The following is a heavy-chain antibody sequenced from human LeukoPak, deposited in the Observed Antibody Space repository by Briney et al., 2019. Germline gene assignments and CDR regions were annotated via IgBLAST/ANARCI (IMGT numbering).Heavy chain of an antibody. CDR1: GFTFSSYW. D-gene: IGHD1-1*01. J-gene: IGHJ4*02. Sequence: GGSLRLSCAASGFTFSSYWMHWVRQPPGKGLGWVSRIKNDGSTTTYADSVKGRFTVSRDNAKNTLYLQMNSLRAEDTAVYYCARERKYDSTFDNWGQGTLVTVSS. V-gene: IGHV3-74*01. CDR3: ARERKYDSTFDN. CDR2: IKNDGSTT.